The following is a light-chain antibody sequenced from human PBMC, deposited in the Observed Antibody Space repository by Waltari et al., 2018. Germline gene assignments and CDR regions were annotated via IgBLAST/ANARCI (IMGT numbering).Light chain of an antibody. Sequence: QSVVTQPASVSGSPGQSISISCTGTSNDIGANDYVSWYQQHPGRAPQLVIYDVSVRPSGVSIRFSCSKSGNTASLTISGLQAEDEALYYCSSYTLTNPVVFGGGTKLTVL. CDR1: SNDIGANDY. CDR2: DVS. J-gene: IGLJ2*01. CDR3: SSYTLTNPVV. V-gene: IGLV2-14*03.